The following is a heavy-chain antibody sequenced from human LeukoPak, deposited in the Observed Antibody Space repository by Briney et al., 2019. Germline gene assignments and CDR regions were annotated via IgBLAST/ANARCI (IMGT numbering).Heavy chain of an antibody. CDR3: ARADDYGDYVNYFDY. Sequence: GGSLRLSCAASGFTFSSYWMSWVRQAPGKGLEWVANIKQDGSEKYYVDSVKGRFTISRDNAKNSLYLQMNSLRAEDTAVYYCARADDYGDYVNYFDYWGQGTLVTVYS. J-gene: IGHJ4*02. V-gene: IGHV3-7*01. CDR1: GFTFSSYW. D-gene: IGHD4-17*01. CDR2: IKQDGSEK.